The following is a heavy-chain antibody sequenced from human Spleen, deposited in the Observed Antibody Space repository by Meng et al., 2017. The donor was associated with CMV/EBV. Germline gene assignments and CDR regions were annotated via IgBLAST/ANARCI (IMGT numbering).Heavy chain of an antibody. V-gene: IGHV3-23*01. D-gene: IGHD6-6*01. Sequence: GESLKISCAASGFTFSRCAMSWVRQAPGKGLEWVSGTSGSGSSTYYADSVKGRFTISRDNSKNTLYLQMNSLRAEDTAVYFCAKGRAIEYSTSSGDYWGQGTLVTVSS. CDR3: AKGRAIEYSTSSGDY. CDR1: GFTFSRCA. CDR2: TSGSGSST. J-gene: IGHJ4*02.